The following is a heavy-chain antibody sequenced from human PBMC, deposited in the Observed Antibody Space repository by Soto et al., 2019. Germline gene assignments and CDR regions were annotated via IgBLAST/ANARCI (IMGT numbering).Heavy chain of an antibody. CDR3: ARSSHKESWFDP. CDR1: NGSISNFY. Sequence: QVQLQESGPGLVKPSETLSLTCTVSNGSISNFYWNWIRQSAGKLLEWIGRIHGSGSATYNPSLRSRVTMSVDTSKNQSSLKVNSVTGADTAVYYCARSSHKESWFDPWGQGTLVTVSS. D-gene: IGHD6-13*01. J-gene: IGHJ5*02. V-gene: IGHV4-4*07. CDR2: IHGSGSA.